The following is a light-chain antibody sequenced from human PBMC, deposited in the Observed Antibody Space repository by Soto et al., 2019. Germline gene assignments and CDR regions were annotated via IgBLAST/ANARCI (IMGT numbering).Light chain of an antibody. V-gene: IGKV3-20*01. CDR2: GAS. J-gene: IGKJ1*01. CDR3: QQYGSSPRT. Sequence: EILMTHSPATLSVSPGERATLSCRASQSVSSYKLAWYQQKPGQPPRLLISGASSRATGIPDRFSGSGSGTDFTLTISRLEPEDFAVYYCQQYGSSPRTFGQGTKVDIK. CDR1: QSVSSYK.